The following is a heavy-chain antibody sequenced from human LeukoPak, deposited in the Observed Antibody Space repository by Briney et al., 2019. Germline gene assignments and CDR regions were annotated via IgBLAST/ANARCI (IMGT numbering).Heavy chain of an antibody. CDR2: ISYDGSNK. Sequence: GKSLRLSCAASGFTFSNYGMHWVRQAPGKGLEWVAVISYDGSNKYYADSVKGRFTISRDSSKNTLYLQMNSLRGEDTAVYYCAKGASVYDRTHHYYGMDVWGKGATVTVSS. J-gene: IGHJ6*04. CDR3: AKGASVYDRTHHYYGMDV. D-gene: IGHD5/OR15-5a*01. V-gene: IGHV3-30*18. CDR1: GFTFSNYG.